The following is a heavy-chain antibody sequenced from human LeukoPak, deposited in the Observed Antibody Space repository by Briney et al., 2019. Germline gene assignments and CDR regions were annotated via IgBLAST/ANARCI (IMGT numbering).Heavy chain of an antibody. CDR3: AGGGGVGAKY. J-gene: IGHJ4*02. D-gene: IGHD1-26*01. CDR2: IYISGGT. CDR1: EFTFSTYA. V-gene: IGHV3-53*01. Sequence: GGSLRLSCVASEFTFSTYAMSWVRQAPGKGLEWVSVIYISGGTYYADSVKGRFTISRDNSNNTLYLQMNSLRDEDTAVYYCAGGGGVGAKYWGQGTLVTVSS.